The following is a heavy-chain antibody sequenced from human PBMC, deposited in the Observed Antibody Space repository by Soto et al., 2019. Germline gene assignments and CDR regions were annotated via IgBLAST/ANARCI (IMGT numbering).Heavy chain of an antibody. J-gene: IGHJ6*03. CDR3: AKAHEYSGYDSYYYYYYMDV. D-gene: IGHD5-12*01. CDR1: GFTFSSYA. CDR2: ISGSGGST. Sequence: GGSLRLSCAASGFTFSSYAMSWVRQAPGKGLEWVSAISGSGGSTYYADSVKGRFTISRDNSKNTLYLQMNSLRAEDTAVYYCAKAHEYSGYDSYYYYYYMDVWGKGTTVTVSS. V-gene: IGHV3-23*01.